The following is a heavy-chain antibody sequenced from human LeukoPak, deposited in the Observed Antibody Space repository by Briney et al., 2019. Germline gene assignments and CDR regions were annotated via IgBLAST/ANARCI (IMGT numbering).Heavy chain of an antibody. CDR3: ARDYDSSGYPDY. CDR1: GFTFSSYG. Sequence: GSLRLSCAASGFTFSSYGMHWVRQAPGKGLEWVAVIWYDGSNKYYADSVKGRFTISRENSKNTLYLQMNSLRAEDTAVYYCARDYDSSGYPDYWGQGTLVTVSS. D-gene: IGHD3-22*01. J-gene: IGHJ4*02. V-gene: IGHV3-33*01. CDR2: IWYDGSNK.